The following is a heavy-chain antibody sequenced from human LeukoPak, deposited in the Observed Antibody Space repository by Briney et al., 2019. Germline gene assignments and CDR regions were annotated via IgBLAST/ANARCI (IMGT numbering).Heavy chain of an antibody. V-gene: IGHV4-30-4*01. Sequence: SQTLSLTCTVSGGSLSSGDYYWSWIRQPPGKGLEWIGYIHYRGSTYYNTALKSRASISVGTSRNQFSLKLSSVTVADTAVYYCARARAVIDDAFEIWGQGTMVTVSS. D-gene: IGHD2-21*01. CDR2: IHYRGST. CDR1: GGSLSSGDYY. CDR3: ARARAVIDDAFEI. J-gene: IGHJ3*02.